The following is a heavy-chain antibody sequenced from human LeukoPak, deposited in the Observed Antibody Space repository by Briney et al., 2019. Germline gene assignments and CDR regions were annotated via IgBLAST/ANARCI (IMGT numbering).Heavy chain of an antibody. J-gene: IGHJ4*02. CDR2: IYYSGST. D-gene: IGHD5-18*01. Sequence: SETLSLTCTISGGSISSYYWSWIRQPPGKRLEWIGYIYYSGSTNYNPSLQSRVTISVDTPKNQFSLKLNSVTAADTAVYYCARDKQPGDHWGQGILVTVSS. V-gene: IGHV4-59*01. CDR3: ARDKQPGDH. CDR1: GGSISSYY.